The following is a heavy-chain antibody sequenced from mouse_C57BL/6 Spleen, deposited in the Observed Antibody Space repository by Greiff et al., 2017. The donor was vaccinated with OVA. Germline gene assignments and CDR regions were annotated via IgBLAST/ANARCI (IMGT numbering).Heavy chain of an antibody. CDR3: ALITTVVARAY. J-gene: IGHJ3*01. Sequence: VKLMESGAELVKPGASVKLSCKASGYTFTSYWMHWVKQRPGQGLEWIGMIHPNSGSTNYNEKFKSKATLTVDKSSSTAYMQLSSLTSEDSAVYYCALITTVVARAYWGQGTLVTVSA. V-gene: IGHV1-64*01. CDR2: IHPNSGST. CDR1: GYTFTSYW. D-gene: IGHD1-1*01.